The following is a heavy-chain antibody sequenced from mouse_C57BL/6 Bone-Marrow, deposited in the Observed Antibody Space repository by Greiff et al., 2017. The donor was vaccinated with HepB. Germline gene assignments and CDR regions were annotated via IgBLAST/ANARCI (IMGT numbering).Heavy chain of an antibody. V-gene: IGHV5-6*01. CDR1: GFTFSSYG. CDR2: ISSGGSYT. D-gene: IGHD2-5*01. CDR3: ARLYYSNYTYYFDY. Sequence: EVQLVESGGDLVKPGGSLKLSCAASGFTFSSYGMSWVRQTPDKRLEWVATISSGGSYTYYPDSVKGRFTISRDNAKNTLYLQMSSLKSEDTAMYYCARLYYSNYTYYFDYWGQGTTLTVSS. J-gene: IGHJ2*01.